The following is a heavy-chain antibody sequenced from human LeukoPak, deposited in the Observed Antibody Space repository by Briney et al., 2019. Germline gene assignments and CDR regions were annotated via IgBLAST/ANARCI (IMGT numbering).Heavy chain of an antibody. CDR1: GVSISSYY. CDR2: IYNGGST. D-gene: IGHD6-13*01. Sequence: SETLSLTCADSGVSISSYYWSWIRQPPGKGLEWIWYIYNGGSTNYDHSLKGRFTISRDTSKNQLSLQMNSLSAEDTAVYYCARHLGNIAAWLRFDPWGQGTLVTVSS. CDR3: ARHLGNIAAWLRFDP. J-gene: IGHJ5*02. V-gene: IGHV4-4*08.